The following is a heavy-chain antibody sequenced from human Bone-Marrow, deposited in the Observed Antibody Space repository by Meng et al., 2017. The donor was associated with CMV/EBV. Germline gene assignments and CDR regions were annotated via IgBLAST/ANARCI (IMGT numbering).Heavy chain of an antibody. D-gene: IGHD2-15*01. J-gene: IGHJ4*02. CDR2: IYYSGST. V-gene: IGHV4-59*01. CDR3: ARGGGSSDY. Sequence: LSCTVSGASISSYYWSWIRQPPGKGLEWIGYIYYSGSTNYNPSLKSRVTISVDTSKNQFSLRLTSVTAADTAVYYCARGGGSSDYWGQGTLVTVSS. CDR1: GASISSYY.